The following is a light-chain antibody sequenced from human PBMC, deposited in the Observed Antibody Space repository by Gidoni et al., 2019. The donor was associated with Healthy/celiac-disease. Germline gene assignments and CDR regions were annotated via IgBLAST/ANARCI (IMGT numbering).Light chain of an antibody. CDR2: DAS. V-gene: IGKV1-33*01. Sequence: DIQMTKSPSSLSASVGDRVTITCQASQDISNYLNWYQQKPGKAPKLLIYDASNLETGVPSRFSGSGSGTYFTFTISSLQPEDIATYYCQQYDNLPLTFGPGTKVDIK. CDR3: QQYDNLPLT. CDR1: QDISNY. J-gene: IGKJ3*01.